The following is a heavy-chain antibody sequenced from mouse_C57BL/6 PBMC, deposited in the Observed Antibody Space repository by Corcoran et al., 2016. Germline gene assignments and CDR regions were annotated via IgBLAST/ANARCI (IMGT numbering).Heavy chain of an antibody. J-gene: IGHJ1*03. CDR1: GYTFTDYY. Sequence: EVQLQQSGPVLVKPGASVKMSCKASGYTFTDYYMNWVKQSHGKSLEWIGVINPYNGGTSYNQKFKGKATLTVDKSSSTAYMELRSLTSEDSAVYYCASRYGSSYWYFDVWGTGTTVTVSS. CDR3: ASRYGSSYWYFDV. D-gene: IGHD1-1*01. CDR2: INPYNGGT. V-gene: IGHV1-19*01.